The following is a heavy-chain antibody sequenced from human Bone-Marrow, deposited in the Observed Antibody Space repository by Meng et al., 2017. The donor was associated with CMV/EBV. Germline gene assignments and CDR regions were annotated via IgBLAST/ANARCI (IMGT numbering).Heavy chain of an antibody. V-gene: IGHV3-21*01. CDR2: ISGGSTYI. CDR3: ASWSPESHGMVV. J-gene: IGHJ6*02. Sequence: GGSLRLSCAASGFTLSYYSMNWIRQAPGKGLEWVSSISGGSTYIYYVDSVKGRFTISRDNAKNSLHLRMNSLRAEDTAVYYCASWSPESHGMVVWGQGTTVTGYS. CDR1: GFTLSYYS. D-gene: IGHD2-15*01.